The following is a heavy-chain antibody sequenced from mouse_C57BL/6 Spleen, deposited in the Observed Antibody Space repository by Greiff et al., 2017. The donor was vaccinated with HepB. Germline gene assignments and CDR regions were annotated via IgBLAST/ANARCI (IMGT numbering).Heavy chain of an antibody. D-gene: IGHD2-4*01. V-gene: IGHV3-1*01. CDR1: GYSITSGYD. J-gene: IGHJ4*01. CDR2: ISYSGST. Sequence: ESGPGMVKPSQSLSLTCTVTGYSITSGYDWHWIRHFPGNKLEWMGYISYSGSTNYNPSLKSRISITHDTSKNHFFLKLNSVTTEDTATYYCARGDYLYAMDYWGQGTSVTVSS. CDR3: ARGDYLYAMDY.